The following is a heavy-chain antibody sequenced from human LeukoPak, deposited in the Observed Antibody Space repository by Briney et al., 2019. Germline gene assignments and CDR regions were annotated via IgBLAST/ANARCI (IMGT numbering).Heavy chain of an antibody. CDR3: AKSGGVRFDP. J-gene: IGHJ5*02. CDR1: GFSFSNYA. Sequence: GGSLRLSCAASGFSFSNYAMSWVRQAPGKGLEWVPAISGRDGSTYYAGSVKGRFTISRDNSKNTLYLQMNSLRGEDTAVYYCAKSGGVRFDPWGKGTTVTVSS. D-gene: IGHD3-16*01. CDR2: ISGRDGST. V-gene: IGHV3-23*01.